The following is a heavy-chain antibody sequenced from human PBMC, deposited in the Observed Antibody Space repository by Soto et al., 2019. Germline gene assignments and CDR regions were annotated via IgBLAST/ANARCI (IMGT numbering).Heavy chain of an antibody. CDR1: GFTFSNYG. V-gene: IGHV3-30*18. Sequence: QVQLVESGGGVVQPGRSLRLSCAASGFTFSNYGVHWVRQAPGKGLEWVAVISYDGSNKYYADSVKGRFTISRDNSKNTLYLQMSSRRAEDTAVYYCAQGDWFDPWGQGTLVTVSS. J-gene: IGHJ5*02. CDR2: ISYDGSNK. CDR3: AQGDWFDP.